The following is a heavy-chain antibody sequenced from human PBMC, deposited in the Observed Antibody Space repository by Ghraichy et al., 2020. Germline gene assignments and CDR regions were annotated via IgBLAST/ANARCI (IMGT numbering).Heavy chain of an antibody. V-gene: IGHV3-66*01. Sequence: GGSLRLSCAASGFTVSGNSMSWVRQAPGKGLEWVSVIYSGGSTNYADSVKGRFTISRDNSKNTVYLQRNSLRGEDTAMYYCARDPGPTAEHFRHWGQGPLVTVPS. CDR2: IYSGGST. CDR3: ARDPGPTAEHFRH. J-gene: IGHJ1*01. CDR1: GFTVSGNS.